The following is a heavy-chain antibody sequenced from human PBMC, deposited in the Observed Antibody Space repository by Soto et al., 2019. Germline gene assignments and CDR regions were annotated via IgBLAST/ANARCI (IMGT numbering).Heavy chain of an antibody. CDR3: ERDHPIWGSSGWYNYYGMDV. J-gene: IGHJ6*02. CDR2: IYHSGST. V-gene: IGHV4-4*02. CDR1: GGSISSSNW. D-gene: IGHD6-19*01. Sequence: QVQLQESGPGLVKPSGTLSLTCAVSGGSISSSNWWSWVRQPPGKGLEWIGEIYHSGSTNYNPSLTSRVTKSVDKSKNQFSLKLSSVTDADTAVYYGERDHPIWGSSGWYNYYGMDVWGQGTTVTVSS.